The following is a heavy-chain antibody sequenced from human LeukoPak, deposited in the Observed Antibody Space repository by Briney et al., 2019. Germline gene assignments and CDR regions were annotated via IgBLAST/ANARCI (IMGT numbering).Heavy chain of an antibody. J-gene: IGHJ5*02. CDR2: IYYSGST. CDR1: GGSISSSSYY. Sequence: SETLSLTCTVSGGSISSSSYYWGWIRQPPGKGLEWLGSIYYSGSTYYNPSLKSRVTISVDTSKNQFSLKLSSVTAADTAVYYCASQDGVEVNIPGWFDPWGQGTLVTVSS. V-gene: IGHV4-39*01. D-gene: IGHD3-3*01. CDR3: ASQDGVEVNIPGWFDP.